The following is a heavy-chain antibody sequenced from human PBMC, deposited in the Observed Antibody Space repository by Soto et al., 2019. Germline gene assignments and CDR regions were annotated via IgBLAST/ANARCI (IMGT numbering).Heavy chain of an antibody. D-gene: IGHD4-4*01. J-gene: IGHJ6*02. V-gene: IGHV3-74*01. CDR2: IDSDGSTT. CDR1: GFTFSVYW. CDR3: ARPGYSNYGPGVDV. Sequence: EVQLVESGGGLVQPGGSLRLSCAASGFTFSVYWMHWVRQAPGKGLVWVSRIDSDGSTTSYADSVKGRFTISRDNAKSKLYLQMNRLRAEDTAVYYCARPGYSNYGPGVDVWGQGTTVTVSS.